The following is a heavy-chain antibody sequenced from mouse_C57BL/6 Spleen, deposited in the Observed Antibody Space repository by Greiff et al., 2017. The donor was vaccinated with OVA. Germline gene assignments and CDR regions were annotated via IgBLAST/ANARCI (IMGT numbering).Heavy chain of an antibody. V-gene: IGHV1-54*01. CDR2: INPGSGGT. Sequence: VMLVESGAELVRPGTSVKVSCKASGYAFTNYLIEWVKQRPGQGLEWIGVINPGSGGTNYNEKFKGKATLTADKSSSTAYMQLSSLTSEDSAVYFCARRGAVGDFFAYWGQGTLVTVSA. CDR3: ARRGAVGDFFAY. J-gene: IGHJ3*01. CDR1: GYAFTNYL. D-gene: IGHD1-1*01.